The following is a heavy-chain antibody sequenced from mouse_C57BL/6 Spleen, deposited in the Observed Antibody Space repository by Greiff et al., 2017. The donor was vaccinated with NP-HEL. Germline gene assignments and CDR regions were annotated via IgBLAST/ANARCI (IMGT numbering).Heavy chain of an antibody. CDR2: ISYDGSN. CDR1: GYSITSGYY. Sequence: EVQLQESGPGLVKPSQSLSLTCSVTGYSITSGYYWNWIRQFPGNKLEWMGYISYDGSNNYNPSLKNRISITRDTSKNQFFLKLNSVTTEDTATYYCAREGYYDYDGDAMDYWGQGTSVTVSS. D-gene: IGHD2-4*01. V-gene: IGHV3-6*01. CDR3: AREGYYDYDGDAMDY. J-gene: IGHJ4*01.